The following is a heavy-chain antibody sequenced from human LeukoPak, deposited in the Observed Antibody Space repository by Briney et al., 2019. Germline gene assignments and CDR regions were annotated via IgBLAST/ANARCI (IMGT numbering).Heavy chain of an antibody. D-gene: IGHD3-10*02. CDR3: AELGITMIGGV. CDR2: ISSSGSTI. CDR1: GFTFSNYE. J-gene: IGHJ6*04. Sequence: GGSLRLSCAASGFTFSNYEINWVRQAPGKGLEWVSYISSSGSTIYYADSVRGRFTISRDNAKNSLYLQMNSLRAEDTAVYYCAELGITMIGGVWGKGTTVTISS. V-gene: IGHV3-48*03.